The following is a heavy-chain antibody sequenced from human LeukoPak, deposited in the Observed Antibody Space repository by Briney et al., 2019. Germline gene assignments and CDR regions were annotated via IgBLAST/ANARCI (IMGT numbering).Heavy chain of an antibody. CDR3: ARDGPQELLWFGENKFAY. V-gene: IGHV3-7*01. J-gene: IGHJ4*02. CDR1: GFTFSSYW. CDR2: IKQDGSEK. Sequence: PGGSLRLSCAASGFTFSSYWMSWVRQAPGKGLEWVANIKQDGSEKYYVDSVKGRFTISRDNAKNSLYLQMNSLRAEDTAVYYCARDGPQELLWFGENKFAYWGQGSLVTVSS. D-gene: IGHD3-10*01.